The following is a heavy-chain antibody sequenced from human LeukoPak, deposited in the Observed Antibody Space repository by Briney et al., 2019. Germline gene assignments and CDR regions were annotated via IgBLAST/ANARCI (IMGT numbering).Heavy chain of an antibody. CDR1: GFTSSGYT. D-gene: IGHD7-27*01. J-gene: IGHJ4*02. CDR2: ISGNGRDT. V-gene: IGHV3-64*02. Sequence: GSLRLSCAVSGFTSSGYTIHWFRQAPGKGLEYVSAISGNGRDTYYADSVKGRFTVSRDNSKNTLFLQMNSLRAEDTAVYYCAKAVGIMNLDYWGQGTLVTVSS. CDR3: AKAVGIMNLDY.